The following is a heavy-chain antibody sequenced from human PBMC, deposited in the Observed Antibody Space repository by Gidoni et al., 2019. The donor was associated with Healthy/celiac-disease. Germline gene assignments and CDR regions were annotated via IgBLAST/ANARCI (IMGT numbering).Heavy chain of an antibody. V-gene: IGHV4-31*03. CDR1: GGSISSGGYS. CDR3: AREGHCSSTSCYFSGGWFDP. D-gene: IGHD2-2*01. J-gene: IGHJ5*02. Sequence: QVQLQESGPGLVKPSQTRSLPCTFSGGSISSGGYSWDWIRQHPGKGLEWIGYIYYSGSTYYNPSLKSRVTISVDTSKNQFSLKLSSVTAADTAVYYCAREGHCSSTSCYFSGGWFDPWGQGTLVTVSS. CDR2: IYYSGST.